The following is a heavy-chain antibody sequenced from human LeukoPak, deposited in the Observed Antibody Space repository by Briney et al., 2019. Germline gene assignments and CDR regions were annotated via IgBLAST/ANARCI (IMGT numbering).Heavy chain of an antibody. J-gene: IGHJ5*02. Sequence: SETLSLTCTVSGGSISSYYWSWIRQPAGKGLEWIGRIYTSGSTNYNPSLKSRVTMSVDTSKNQFSLKLSSVTAADTAVYYCAREIVVAPLVWFDPWGQGTLVTVSS. V-gene: IGHV4-4*07. CDR2: IYTSGST. D-gene: IGHD3-22*01. CDR3: AREIVVAPLVWFDP. CDR1: GGSISSYY.